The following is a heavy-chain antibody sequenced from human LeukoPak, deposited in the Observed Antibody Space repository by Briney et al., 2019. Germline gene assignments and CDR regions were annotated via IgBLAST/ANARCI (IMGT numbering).Heavy chain of an antibody. CDR1: GFTFSSYS. D-gene: IGHD3-3*01. J-gene: IGHJ4*02. CDR2: ISGSGGST. V-gene: IGHV3-23*01. CDR3: AKPRGGLRFLEWLLYWDY. Sequence: GGSLRLTCAASGFTFSSYSMNWVRQAPGKGLEWVSAISGSGGSTYYADSVKGRFTISRDNSKNTLYLQMNSLRAEDTAVYYCAKPRGGLRFLEWLLYWDYWGQGTLVTVSS.